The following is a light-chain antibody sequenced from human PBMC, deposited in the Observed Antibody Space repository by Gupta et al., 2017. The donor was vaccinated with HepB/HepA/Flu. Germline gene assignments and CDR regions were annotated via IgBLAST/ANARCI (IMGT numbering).Light chain of an antibody. J-gene: IGLJ3*02. CDR1: SLADYH. Sequence: SSELTQDPAVSVALGHTVSITCQGDSLADYHSSWYEQKPGTAPVLFIYNKDNRPSEIPDRCSGSSSGNTASLTITGAQAEEEGDYYCNSQDSSRSYWVFGRGTKVTVL. V-gene: IGLV3-19*01. CDR2: NKD. CDR3: NSQDSSRSYWV.